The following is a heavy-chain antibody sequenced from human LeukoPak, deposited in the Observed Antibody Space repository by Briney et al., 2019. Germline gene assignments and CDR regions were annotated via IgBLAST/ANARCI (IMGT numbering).Heavy chain of an antibody. V-gene: IGHV3-20*04. J-gene: IGHJ6*03. CDR3: ARAVDVVVAATNYYYYYIDV. CDR1: GFTFSSYS. CDR2: INSKGGST. D-gene: IGHD2-15*01. Sequence: GGSLRLSCAASGFTFSSYSMNWVRQAPGKGLEWVSGINSKGGSTSYGDSVKGRFTISRDNAKNSLYLQMNTLRAEDTALYYCARAVDVVVAATNYYYYYIDVWGKGTTVTVSS.